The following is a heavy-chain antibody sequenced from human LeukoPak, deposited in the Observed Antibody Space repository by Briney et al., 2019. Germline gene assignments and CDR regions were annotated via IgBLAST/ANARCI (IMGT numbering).Heavy chain of an antibody. CDR2: ISAYNGNT. D-gene: IGHD3-3*01. CDR3: ARVQYLYYDFWSGYSFDY. Sequence: ASVKVSCKASGGTFSRYAISWVRQAPGQGLEWMGWISAYNGNTNYAQKLQGRVTMTTDTSTSTAYMELRSLRSDDTAVYYCARVQYLYYDFWSGYSFDYWGQGTLVTVSS. J-gene: IGHJ4*02. V-gene: IGHV1-18*01. CDR1: GGTFSRYA.